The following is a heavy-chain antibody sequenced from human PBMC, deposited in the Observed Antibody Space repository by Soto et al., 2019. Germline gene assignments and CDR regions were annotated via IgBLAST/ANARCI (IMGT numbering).Heavy chain of an antibody. Sequence: GGSLRLSCAASGFTFSSYGMHWVRQAPGKGLEWVAVIWYDGSNKYYADSVKGRFTISRDNSKNTLYLQMNSLRAEDTAVYYCARDLRIAVAGLDYWGQGTLVTVSS. CDR3: ARDLRIAVAGLDY. V-gene: IGHV3-33*01. CDR2: IWYDGSNK. D-gene: IGHD6-19*01. J-gene: IGHJ4*02. CDR1: GFTFSSYG.